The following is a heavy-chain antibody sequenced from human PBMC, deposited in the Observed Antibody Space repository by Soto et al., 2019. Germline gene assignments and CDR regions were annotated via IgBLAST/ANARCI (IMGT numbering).Heavy chain of an antibody. CDR2: ISYDGSNK. CDR3: AKDQRLAVNYGDYESLDY. Sequence: GGSLRLSCAASGFTFSSYGMHWVRQAPGKGLEWVAVISYDGSNKYYADSVKGRFTISRDNSKNTLYLQMNSLRAEDTAVYYCAKDQRLAVNYGDYESLDYWGQGTLVTVSS. D-gene: IGHD4-17*01. CDR1: GFTFSSYG. J-gene: IGHJ4*02. V-gene: IGHV3-30*18.